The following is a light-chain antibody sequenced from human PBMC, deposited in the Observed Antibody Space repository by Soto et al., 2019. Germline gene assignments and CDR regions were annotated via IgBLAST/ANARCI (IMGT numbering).Light chain of an antibody. J-gene: IGKJ1*01. V-gene: IGKV2-28*01. CDR3: MQGLQSPPT. Sequence: VMTQSPLSLPVTPGEPASISCRSSQSLLHSNGYNYLDWYLQKPGQSPQLLIYWGSNRASEVPDRISDSGSVTDSTLKINTVEAEDVGVYFCMQGLQSPPTFGQLTKVEIK. CDR2: WGS. CDR1: QSLLHSNGYNY.